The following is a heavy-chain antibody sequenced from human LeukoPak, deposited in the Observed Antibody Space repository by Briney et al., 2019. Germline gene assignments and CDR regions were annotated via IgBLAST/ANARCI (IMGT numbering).Heavy chain of an antibody. CDR1: GFTFSSYG. CDR3: ARDGSKYCSSTSCYSFDY. V-gene: IGHV3-30*02. D-gene: IGHD2-2*02. Sequence: GGSLRLSCAASGFTFSSYGMHWVRQAPGKGLEWVAFIRYDGSNKYYADSVKGRFTISRDNAKNSLYLQMNSLRAEDTAVYYCARDGSKYCSSTSCYSFDYWGQGTLVTVSS. CDR2: IRYDGSNK. J-gene: IGHJ4*02.